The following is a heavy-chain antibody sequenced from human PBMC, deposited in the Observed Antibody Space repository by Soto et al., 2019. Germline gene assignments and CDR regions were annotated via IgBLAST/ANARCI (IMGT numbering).Heavy chain of an antibody. CDR2: IKSIAEGGTT. D-gene: IGHD2-2*01. J-gene: IGHJ6*02. V-gene: IGHV3-15*01. CDR1: GITFSNAW. CDR3: TTDSADIVVVPATFGMDV. Sequence: PGGSLRLSCAASGITFSNAWMTWVRQASGKGLEWVGRIKSIAEGGTTDYAARVKGRFTISRDDSKDTLYLQMNNLRTEDTAVYHCTTDSADIVVVPATFGMDVWGQGTTVTVSS.